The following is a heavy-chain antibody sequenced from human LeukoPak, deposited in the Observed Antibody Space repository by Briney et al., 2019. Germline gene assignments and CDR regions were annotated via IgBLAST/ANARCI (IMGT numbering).Heavy chain of an antibody. Sequence: GASVKVSCKASGYIFTTYTIHWVRQAPGQRPEWLGWIRVGNGNTQYSQNFQGRVTITRDTSATTAYLELSSLRSEDTAIYYCTRDYYTNTWVGYDHWGQGALVTVSS. CDR3: TRDYYTNTWVGYDH. D-gene: IGHD3-10*01. CDR1: GYIFTTYT. V-gene: IGHV1-3*01. J-gene: IGHJ4*02. CDR2: IRVGNGNT.